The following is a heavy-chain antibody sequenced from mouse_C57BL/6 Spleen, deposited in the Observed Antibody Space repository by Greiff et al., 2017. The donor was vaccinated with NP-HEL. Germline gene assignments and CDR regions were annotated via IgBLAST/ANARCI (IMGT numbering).Heavy chain of an antibody. CDR1: GYTFTSYW. CDR3: ARARERSCGYFDV. Sequence: VQLQQPGAELVRPGSSVKLSCKASGYTFTSYWMHWVKQRPIQGLEWIGNIDPSDSETHYNQKFKDKATLTVDKSSSTAYMQLSSLTSEDSAVYYCARARERSCGYFDVWGTGTTVTVSS. CDR2: IDPSDSET. J-gene: IGHJ1*03. D-gene: IGHD1-1*01. V-gene: IGHV1-52*01.